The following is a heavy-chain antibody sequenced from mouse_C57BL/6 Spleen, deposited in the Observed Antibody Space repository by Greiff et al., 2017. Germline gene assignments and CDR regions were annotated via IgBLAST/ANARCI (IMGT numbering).Heavy chain of an antibody. CDR3: AGTLYLLLGDYFGY. J-gene: IGHJ2*01. Sequence: QVQLQQPGAELVKPGASVKLSCKASGYTFTSYWMHWVKQRPGRGLEWIGRIDPNSGGTKYNEKFKSKDTLAVDKPSSTAYMQLSVLTSEDSAVYDCAGTLYLLLGDYFGYWGQGTTLTVSS. CDR1: GYTFTSYW. V-gene: IGHV1-72*01. CDR2: IDPNSGGT. D-gene: IGHD1-1*01.